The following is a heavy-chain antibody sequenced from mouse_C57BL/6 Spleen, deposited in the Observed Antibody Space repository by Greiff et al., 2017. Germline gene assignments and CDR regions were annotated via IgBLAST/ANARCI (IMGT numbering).Heavy chain of an antibody. D-gene: IGHD2-5*01. J-gene: IGHJ1*03. V-gene: IGHV1-53*01. CDR2: INPSNGGT. CDR3: ANSSYSNYSWYSDV. CDR1: GYTFTSYW. Sequence: QVQLQQPGTELVKPGASVKLSCKASGYTFTSYWMHWVKQRPGQGLEWIGNINPSNGGTNYNEKFKSKATLTVDKSSSTAYMQLSSLTSEDSAVNYSANSSYSNYSWYSDVWGTGTTVTVSA.